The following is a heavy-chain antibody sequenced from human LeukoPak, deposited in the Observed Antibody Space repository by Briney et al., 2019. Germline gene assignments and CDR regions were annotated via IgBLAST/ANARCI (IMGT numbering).Heavy chain of an antibody. Sequence: PSETLSLTCAVYGGSFSGYYWSWIRQPPGKGLEWIGEINHSGSTNYNPSLKSRVTISVDTSKNQFSLKLSSVTAADTAVYYCARFRGYSYGYWGQGTLVTVSS. V-gene: IGHV4-34*01. D-gene: IGHD5-18*01. CDR2: INHSGST. CDR3: ARFRGYSYGY. CDR1: GGSFSGYY. J-gene: IGHJ4*02.